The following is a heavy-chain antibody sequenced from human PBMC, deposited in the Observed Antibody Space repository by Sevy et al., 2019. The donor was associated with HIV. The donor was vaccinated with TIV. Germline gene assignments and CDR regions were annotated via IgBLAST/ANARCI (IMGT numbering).Heavy chain of an antibody. CDR1: GYTFTGYY. D-gene: IGHD6-6*01. Sequence: ASVKVSCKASGYTFTGYYMHWVRQAPGQGLEWMGWINPNSGGTNYAQKFQGRVTMTRDTSISTAYMELSSLRSDDTAVYYCARERGGGAARRFNWFDPWGQGTLVTVSS. CDR3: ARERGGGAARRFNWFDP. CDR2: INPNSGGT. V-gene: IGHV1-2*02. J-gene: IGHJ5*02.